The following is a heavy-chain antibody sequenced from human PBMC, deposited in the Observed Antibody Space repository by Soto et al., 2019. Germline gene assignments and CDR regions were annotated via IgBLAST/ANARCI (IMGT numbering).Heavy chain of an antibody. Sequence: QVPLQQWGAGLLKPSETLSLTCAVYGGSFSGYYWSWIRQPPGKGLEWIGEINHSGSTNYNPSLKSRVTISVDTSKNQFSLKLSSVTAADTAVYYCARVVTSWFDPWGQGTLVTVSS. D-gene: IGHD2-15*01. V-gene: IGHV4-34*01. CDR3: ARVVTSWFDP. CDR2: INHSGST. CDR1: GGSFSGYY. J-gene: IGHJ5*02.